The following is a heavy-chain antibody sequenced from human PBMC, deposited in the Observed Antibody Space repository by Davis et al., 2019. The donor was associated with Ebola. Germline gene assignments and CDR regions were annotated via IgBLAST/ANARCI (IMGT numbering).Heavy chain of an antibody. V-gene: IGHV3-53*01. Sequence: PGGSLRLSCAASGFTFSSYDMHWVRQAPGKGLEWVSVIYSGGGTKYADSVKGRFTVSRDNSKMYLQMNNLRVEDTAVYYCARDHGDYNFFWGQGSLVTVSS. CDR1: GFTFSSYD. J-gene: IGHJ4*02. D-gene: IGHD4-17*01. CDR3: ARDHGDYNFF. CDR2: IYSGGGT.